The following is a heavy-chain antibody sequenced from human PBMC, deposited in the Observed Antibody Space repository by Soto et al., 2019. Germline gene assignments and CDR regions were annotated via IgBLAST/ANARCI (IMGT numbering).Heavy chain of an antibody. CDR2: IIPISGAA. V-gene: IGHV1-69*06. CDR1: GGTFSNYV. J-gene: IGHJ4*02. Sequence: QVQLVQSGAEVKKPGSSVKVSCKASGGTFSNYVVNWLRQAPGQGLGWMGRIIPISGAANYAQKFQGRVTITADNSTSTSYMELSSLRSEDTAVYYCARDMTRTVVPYFDFWGQGTLVTVSS. D-gene: IGHD1-7*01. CDR3: ARDMTRTVVPYFDF.